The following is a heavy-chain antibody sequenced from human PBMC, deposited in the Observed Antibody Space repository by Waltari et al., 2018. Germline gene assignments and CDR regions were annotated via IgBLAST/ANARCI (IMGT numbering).Heavy chain of an antibody. Sequence: QVQLQESGPGLVKPSETLSLTCTVPGGSISSHYWSWIRQPPGKGLEWIGYIYYSGSTNYTPSLKSRVTISVDTSKNQFSLKLSSVTAADTTVYYCARAYDSYYFDYWGQGTLVTVSS. J-gene: IGHJ4*02. V-gene: IGHV4-59*11. CDR1: GGSISSHY. D-gene: IGHD2-21*01. CDR3: ARAYDSYYFDY. CDR2: IYYSGST.